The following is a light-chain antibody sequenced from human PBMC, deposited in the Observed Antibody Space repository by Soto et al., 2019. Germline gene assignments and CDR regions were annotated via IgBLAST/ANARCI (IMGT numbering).Light chain of an antibody. V-gene: IGKV3D-20*02. CDR2: DAS. J-gene: IGKJ5*01. CDR1: QSVGSSF. CDR3: QQRSNWGT. Sequence: EIVLTQSPGTLSLSQGERATLSCRASQSVGSSFLAWYQQKAGQAPRLLIYDASSRATGIPARFSGSGSGTDFTLTISSLEPEDFAVYCCQQRSNWGTFGQGTRLEIK.